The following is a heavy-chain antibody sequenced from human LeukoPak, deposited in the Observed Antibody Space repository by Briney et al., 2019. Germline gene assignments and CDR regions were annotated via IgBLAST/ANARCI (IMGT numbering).Heavy chain of an antibody. CDR2: IIPIFGTA. D-gene: IGHD2-2*01. V-gene: IGHV1-69*05. CDR1: GGTFSSYA. Sequence: SVKVSCKASGGTFSSYAISWVRQAPGQGLEWMGRIIPIFGTANYAQKFQGRVTITTDESTSTAYMELSSLRSEDTAVYYCARGRPLVVPAADYKNWFDPWGQGTLVTVSS. CDR3: ARGRPLVVPAADYKNWFDP. J-gene: IGHJ5*02.